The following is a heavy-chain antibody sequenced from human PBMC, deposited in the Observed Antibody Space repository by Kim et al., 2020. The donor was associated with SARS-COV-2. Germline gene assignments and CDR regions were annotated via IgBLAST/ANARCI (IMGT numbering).Heavy chain of an antibody. CDR1: GGSISSYY. J-gene: IGHJ6*02. Sequence: SETLSLTCTVSGGSISSYYWSWIRQPPGKGLEWIGYIYYSGSTNYNPSLKSRVTISVDTSKNQFSLKLSSVTAADTAVYYCARKSGVRGVPYYYYGMDVWGQGTTVTVSS. CDR3: ARKSGVRGVPYYYYGMDV. CDR2: IYYSGST. D-gene: IGHD3-10*01. V-gene: IGHV4-59*01.